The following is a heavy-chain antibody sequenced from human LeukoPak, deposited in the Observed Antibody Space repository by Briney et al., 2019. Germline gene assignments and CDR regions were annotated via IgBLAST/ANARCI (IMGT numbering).Heavy chain of an antibody. D-gene: IGHD1-26*01. Sequence: PGGSLRLSCAASGFTFSSRWMGWVRQPPGKGLEWVANVDQDRSEKHYVDSVKGRFTISRDNAKYSLYLQMSSLRAEDTAVYYCARRGVTGSVFDYWGQGTLVTVSS. CDR3: ARRGVTGSVFDY. CDR1: GFTFSSRW. CDR2: VDQDRSEK. J-gene: IGHJ4*02. V-gene: IGHV3-7*03.